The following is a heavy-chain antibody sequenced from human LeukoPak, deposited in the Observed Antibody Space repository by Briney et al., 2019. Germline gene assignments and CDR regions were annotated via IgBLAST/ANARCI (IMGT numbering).Heavy chain of an antibody. CDR1: GFSVKTNY. CDR3: VKDPNNSGAGSHFDS. V-gene: IGHV3-66*01. D-gene: IGHD3-10*01. J-gene: IGHJ4*02. CDR2: LYTGGTI. Sequence: PGGSLRLSCAASGFSVKTNYMSWVRQAPGKGLEWVSVLYTGGTIYYADSAKCRFTISKDMTQNTLSPQMYNLSLEDKAVYYCVKDPNNSGAGSHFDSWGRGTLVTVSS.